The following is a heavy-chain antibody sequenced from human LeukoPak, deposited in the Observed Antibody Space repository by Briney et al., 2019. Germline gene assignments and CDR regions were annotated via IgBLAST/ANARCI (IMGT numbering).Heavy chain of an antibody. D-gene: IGHD3-10*01. CDR2: ISSSSSYI. Sequence: GGSLRLSCAASGFTFSSYSMNWVRQAPGKGLEWVSSISSSSSYIYSADSVKGRFTISRDNAKNSLYLQMNSLRAEDTAVYYCARDARITIDPGMDVWGQGTPVTVSS. CDR1: GFTFSSYS. J-gene: IGHJ6*02. V-gene: IGHV3-21*01. CDR3: ARDARITIDPGMDV.